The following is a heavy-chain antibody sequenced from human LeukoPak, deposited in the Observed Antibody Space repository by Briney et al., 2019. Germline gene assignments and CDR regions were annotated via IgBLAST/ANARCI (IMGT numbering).Heavy chain of an antibody. D-gene: IGHD4-23*01. CDR1: GFTFSSYA. J-gene: IGHJ3*02. CDR2: ISYDGSNK. Sequence: GGSLRLSCAASGFTFSSYAMHWVRQAPGKGLEWVAVISYDGSNKYYADSVKGRFTISRDNSKNTLYLQMNSLRAEDTAVYYCARGDGKLGAFDIWGQGTMVTVSS. CDR3: ARGDGKLGAFDI. V-gene: IGHV3-30-3*01.